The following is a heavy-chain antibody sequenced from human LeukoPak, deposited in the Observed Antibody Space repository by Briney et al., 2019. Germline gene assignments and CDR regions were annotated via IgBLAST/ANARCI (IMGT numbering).Heavy chain of an antibody. CDR3: AAGPAGNGHLSSY. CDR2: INGDGNRL. J-gene: IGHJ4*02. V-gene: IGHV3-74*01. CDR1: GFTFSNYW. D-gene: IGHD1-1*01. Sequence: PGESLRLSCAASGFTFSNYWLHWVRQVPGKGLMWVSRINGDGNRLNYADSVKGRFTISRDNAKNTLYQQMNSLRAEDSAVYYCAAGPAGNGHLSSYWGQGTRVTVSS.